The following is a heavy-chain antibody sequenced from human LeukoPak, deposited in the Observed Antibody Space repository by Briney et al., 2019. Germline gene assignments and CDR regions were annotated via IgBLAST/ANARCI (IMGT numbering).Heavy chain of an antibody. J-gene: IGHJ4*02. D-gene: IGHD6-19*01. CDR3: AKDQRSIAVAGYFDY. CDR2: IGGGGGNT. Sequence: GGSLRLSCAASGFTFSNYAMSWVRQALGKGLEWVSVIGGGGGNTYYADSVKGRFTISRDNSKNTLYLQMNSLRAEDTAVYYCAKDQRSIAVAGYFDYWGQGTLVTVSS. V-gene: IGHV3-23*01. CDR1: GFTFSNYA.